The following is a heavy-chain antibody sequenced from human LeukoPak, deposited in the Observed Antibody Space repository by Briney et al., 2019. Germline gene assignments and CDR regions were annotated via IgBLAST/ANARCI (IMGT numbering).Heavy chain of an antibody. V-gene: IGHV1-18*01. Sequence: GASVKVSCKASGYAFTTSDINWVRQATGQGLEWMGWINIYNGNTNYAQKVQGRVTMTRDTSTSTAYMELRSLRFDDTAVYYCARGLGHIFEYWGQGTLVTVSS. J-gene: IGHJ4*02. CDR3: ARGLGHIFEY. CDR2: INIYNGNT. CDR1: GYAFTTSD. D-gene: IGHD3-10*01.